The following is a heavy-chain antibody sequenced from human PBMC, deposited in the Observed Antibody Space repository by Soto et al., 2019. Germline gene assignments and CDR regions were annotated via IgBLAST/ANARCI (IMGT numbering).Heavy chain of an antibody. CDR2: INHSGST. D-gene: IGHD3-3*01. Sequence: SETLSLTCAVYGGSFSGYYWSWIRQPPGKGLEWIGEINHSGSTNYNPSLKSRVTISVDTSKNQFSLKLSSVTAADTAVYYCARVKVLRFLEWSSRYYYMDVWGKGTTVTVSS. CDR1: GGSFSGYY. V-gene: IGHV4-34*01. J-gene: IGHJ6*03. CDR3: ARVKVLRFLEWSSRYYYMDV.